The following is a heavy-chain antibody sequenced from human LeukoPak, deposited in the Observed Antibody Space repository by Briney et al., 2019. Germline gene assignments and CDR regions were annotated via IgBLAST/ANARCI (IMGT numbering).Heavy chain of an antibody. CDR2: IIPIFGTA. D-gene: IGHD3-10*01. CDR3: ARDSRRGQRFDP. CDR1: GGTFSSYA. Sequence: ASVKVSCKASGGTFSSYAISWVRQAPGQELEWMGGIIPIFGTANYAQKFQGRVTITADESTSTAYMELSSLRSDDTAVYYCARDSRRGQRFDPWGQGTLVTVSS. V-gene: IGHV1-69*13. J-gene: IGHJ5*02.